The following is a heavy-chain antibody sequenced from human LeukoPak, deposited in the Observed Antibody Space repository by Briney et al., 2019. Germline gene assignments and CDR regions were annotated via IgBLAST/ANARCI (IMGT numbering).Heavy chain of an antibody. V-gene: IGHV3-48*04. CDR1: GFTFSSYA. J-gene: IGHJ4*02. Sequence: PGGSLRLSCAASGFTFSSYAMHWVRQAPGKGLEWVSFISASGDTIYYTDSVKGRFTISRDNAKNTLYLQMNSLRAEDTAVYYCARRAGAYSHPYDYWGQGTLVTVSS. D-gene: IGHD4/OR15-4a*01. CDR3: ARRAGAYSHPYDY. CDR2: ISASGDTI.